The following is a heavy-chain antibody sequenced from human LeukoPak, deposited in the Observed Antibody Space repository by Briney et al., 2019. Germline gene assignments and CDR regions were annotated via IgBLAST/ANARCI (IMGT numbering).Heavy chain of an antibody. J-gene: IGHJ3*02. V-gene: IGHV3-53*01. CDR1: GFTVSSNY. CDR3: ARGPYCSSTSCYLDDAFDI. Sequence: GGSLRLSCAASGFTVSSNYMSWVRQAPGKGLEWFSVIYSGGSTYYADSVKGRFTISRDNSKNTLYLQMNSLRAEDTAVYYCARGPYCSSTSCYLDDAFDIWGQGTMVTVSS. D-gene: IGHD2-2*01. CDR2: IYSGGST.